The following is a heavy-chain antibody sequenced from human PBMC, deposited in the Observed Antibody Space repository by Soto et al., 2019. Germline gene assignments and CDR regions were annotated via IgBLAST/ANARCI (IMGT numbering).Heavy chain of an antibody. V-gene: IGHV3-21*01. Sequence: EVQLVESGGGLVKPGGSLRLSCTASGFTFSSYSMNWVRQAPGKGLEWVSSISSSSSYIYYADSVKGRFTISRDNAKNSLYLQMNSLRAEDTAVYYCARDKVEGMDVWGQGTTVTVSS. CDR1: GFTFSSYS. J-gene: IGHJ6*02. D-gene: IGHD1-1*01. CDR2: ISSSSSYI. CDR3: ARDKVEGMDV.